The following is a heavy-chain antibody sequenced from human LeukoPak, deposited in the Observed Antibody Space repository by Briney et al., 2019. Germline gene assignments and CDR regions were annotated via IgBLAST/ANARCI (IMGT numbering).Heavy chain of an antibody. CDR1: DDSITIYY. D-gene: IGHD3-10*01. CDR3: ARHSGWSFND. CDR2: IDHTGIT. Sequence: SETLSLTCTVSDDSITIYYWSWIRQPPGKGLEWIGYIDHTGITNYNPSLNSRVTISRDTSKNHFSLELSSATAADTAVYYCARHSGWSFNDWGLGTLVTVSS. J-gene: IGHJ4*02. V-gene: IGHV4-59*01.